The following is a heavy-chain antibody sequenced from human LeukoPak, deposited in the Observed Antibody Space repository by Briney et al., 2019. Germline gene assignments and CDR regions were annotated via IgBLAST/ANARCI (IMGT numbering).Heavy chain of an antibody. V-gene: IGHV3-30-3*01. CDR2: ISYDGSNK. J-gene: IGHJ4*02. CDR3: ARDVVPDSGWDLDY. Sequence: GGSLRLSCAASGFTFSSYAMHWVRQAPGKGLEWVAVISYDGSNKYYADSVKGRFTISRDNSKNTLYLQMSSLRTEDTAIYYCARDVVPDSGWDLDYWGQGTRVTVSS. D-gene: IGHD6-19*01. CDR1: GFTFSSYA.